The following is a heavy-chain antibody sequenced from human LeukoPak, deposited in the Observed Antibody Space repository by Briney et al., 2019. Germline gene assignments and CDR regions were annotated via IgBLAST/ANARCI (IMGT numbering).Heavy chain of an antibody. V-gene: IGHV1-69*05. CDR1: GVTFSSYA. CDR3: ATNPMTGYHLGDHFYFYMAV. Sequence: SVKVSCKASGVTFSSYAISWVRQAPGQGLEWIRGLRPVFGPINSAQKFQDRVTLTKDDSTTTAYMELRSLRSEDTAVYYCATNPMTGYHLGDHFYFYMAVWGKGTTVTVS. J-gene: IGHJ6*03. CDR2: LRPVFGPI. D-gene: IGHD1-20*01.